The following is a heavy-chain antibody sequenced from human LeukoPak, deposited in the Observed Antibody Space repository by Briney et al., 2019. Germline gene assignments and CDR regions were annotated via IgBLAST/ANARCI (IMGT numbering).Heavy chain of an antibody. D-gene: IGHD2-21*01. CDR1: GGSFSGYY. CDR3: ATHLGGDWFDP. V-gene: IGHV4-34*01. J-gene: IGHJ5*02. CDR2: INHSGST. Sequence: SETLSLTCAVYGGSFSGYYWSWIRRPPGKGLEWIGEINHSGSTNYNPSLKGRVTISVDTSKTQFSLTLSSVTAADTAVYYCATHLGGDWFDPWGQGTLVTVSS.